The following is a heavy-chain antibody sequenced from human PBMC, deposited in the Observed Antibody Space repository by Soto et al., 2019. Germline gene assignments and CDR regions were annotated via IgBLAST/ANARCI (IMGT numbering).Heavy chain of an antibody. CDR3: GRVRVDKAEGWFDP. D-gene: IGHD5-12*01. J-gene: IGHJ5*02. CDR2: IDPSDSYA. Sequence: PGESLKISCKGSGYSFTTYWITWVRQVPGKGLEWMGRIDPSDSYANYSPSFHGHVTMSADKSISTAYLQWSSLKASDTAMYYCGRVRVDKAEGWFDPWGQGTLVTVSS. V-gene: IGHV5-10-1*01. CDR1: GYSFTTYW.